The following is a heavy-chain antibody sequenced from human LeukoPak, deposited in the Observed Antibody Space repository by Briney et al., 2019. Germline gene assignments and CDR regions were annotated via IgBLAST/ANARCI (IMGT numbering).Heavy chain of an antibody. CDR1: RGTFSSYA. V-gene: IGHV1-69*01. D-gene: IGHD3-10*01. CDR2: IIPIFGTA. CDR3: ASITMVRGVPRWFDP. J-gene: IGHJ5*02. Sequence: SVKVSCKASRGTFSSYAISWVRQAPGQGLEWMGGIIPIFGTANYAQKFQGRVTITADESTSTAYMELSSLRSEDTAVYYCASITMVRGVPRWFDPWGQGTLVTVSS.